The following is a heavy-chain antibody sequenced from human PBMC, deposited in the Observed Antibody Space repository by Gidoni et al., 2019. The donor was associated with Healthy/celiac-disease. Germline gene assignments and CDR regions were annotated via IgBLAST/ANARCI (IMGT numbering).Heavy chain of an antibody. V-gene: IGHV4-59*01. CDR2: IYYSGST. D-gene: IGHD3-16*02. CDR3: ARDQGDYVWGSYRTPAANFDY. CDR1: GGSISSYY. Sequence: QVQLQESGPGLVKPSETLSLTCTVSGGSISSYYWSWIRQPPGKGLEWIGYIYYSGSTNYNPSLKSRVTISVDTSKNQFSLKLSSVTAADTAVYYCARDQGDYVWGSYRTPAANFDYWGQGTLVTVSS. J-gene: IGHJ4*02.